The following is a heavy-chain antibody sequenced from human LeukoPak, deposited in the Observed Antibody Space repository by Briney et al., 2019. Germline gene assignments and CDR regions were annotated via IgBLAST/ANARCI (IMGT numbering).Heavy chain of an antibody. D-gene: IGHD3-10*01. V-gene: IGHV3-30*18. J-gene: IGHJ4*02. CDR1: GFRFSNYG. CDR3: AKGSPENYYGSGTTYRSTFDY. Sequence: PGRSLRLSCAASGFRFSNYGMHWVRQAPGKGLEWVAVILYDGSNKYYADSVKGRFTISRDNSKNTLYLQMNSLRGEDTAVYYCAKGSPENYYGSGTTYRSTFDYWGQGTLVTVSS. CDR2: ILYDGSNK.